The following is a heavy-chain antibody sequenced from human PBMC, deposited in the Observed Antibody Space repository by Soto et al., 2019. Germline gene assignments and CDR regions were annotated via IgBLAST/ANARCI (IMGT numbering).Heavy chain of an antibody. CDR2: INPNSGGT. D-gene: IGHD3-16*02. CDR1: GYTFAGYY. V-gene: IGHV1-2*02. Sequence: ASVKGSWSASGYTFAGYYMHWVRQPPVQGREWMGCINPNSGGTNYAQKFQGRVTMTRDTSISTAYMELSRLRAEDTAVYYCATSHYDYVRGSYRYTLVPPAFDISGQGTMVTVSS. J-gene: IGHJ3*02. CDR3: ATSHYDYVRGSYRYTLVPPAFDI.